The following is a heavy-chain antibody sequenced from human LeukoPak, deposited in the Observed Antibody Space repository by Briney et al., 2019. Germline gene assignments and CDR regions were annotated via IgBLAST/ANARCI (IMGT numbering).Heavy chain of an antibody. D-gene: IGHD6-13*01. CDR2: INTDGSST. J-gene: IGHJ4*02. CDR3: ARDPLIIAAAALDY. V-gene: IGHV3-74*01. CDR1: GFTFSSYA. Sequence: PGGSLRLSCAASGFTFSSYAMHWVRQAPGKGLVWVSRINTDGSSTSYADSVKGRFTISRDNAKNTLYLQMNSLRAEDTAVYYCARDPLIIAAAALDYWGQGTLVTVSS.